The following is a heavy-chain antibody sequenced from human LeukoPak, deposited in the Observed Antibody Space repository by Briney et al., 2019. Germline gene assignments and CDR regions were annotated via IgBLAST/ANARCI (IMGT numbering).Heavy chain of an antibody. CDR2: IYYSGST. CDR1: GGSISSYY. CDR3: ARGRKNQDLLIEVVVAATSWFDP. V-gene: IGHV4-59*08. J-gene: IGHJ5*02. D-gene: IGHD2-15*01. Sequence: PSETLSLTCTVSGGSISSYYWSWIRQPPGKGLEWIGYIYYSGSTNYNPSLKSRVTISVDTSKNQFSLKLSSVTAADTAVYYCARGRKNQDLLIEVVVAATSWFDPWGQGTLVTVSS.